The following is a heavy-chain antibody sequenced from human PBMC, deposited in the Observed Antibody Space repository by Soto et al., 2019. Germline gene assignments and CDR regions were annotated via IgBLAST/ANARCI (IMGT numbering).Heavy chain of an antibody. V-gene: IGHV3-53*01. CDR3: GTDPGGGGY. Sequence: EVQLVESGGGLIQPGGSLRLSCAVSGFTVSNNYMSWVRQAPGKGLEGVSVIYSGGYTAYGDSVKGRFTISRDNSKNTPYPQIKSRGAAGTAVYCCGTDPGGGGYWGQGTLVTVSS. D-gene: IGHD3-10*01. CDR2: IYSGGYT. J-gene: IGHJ4*02. CDR1: GFTVSNNY.